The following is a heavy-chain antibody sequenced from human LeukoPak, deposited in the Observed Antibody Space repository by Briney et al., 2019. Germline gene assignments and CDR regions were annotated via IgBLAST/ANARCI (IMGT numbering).Heavy chain of an antibody. CDR2: INPSGGST. Sequence: ASVKVSCKASGYTFTSYYMHWVRQAPGQGLEWMGIINPSGGSTSYAQTFQGRVTMTRDTSTSTVYMELSSLRSEDTAVYYCARGGEDIVVVVADDNWFHPWGQGTLVTVSS. CDR1: GYTFTSYY. V-gene: IGHV1-46*01. CDR3: ARGGEDIVVVVADDNWFHP. D-gene: IGHD2-15*01. J-gene: IGHJ5*02.